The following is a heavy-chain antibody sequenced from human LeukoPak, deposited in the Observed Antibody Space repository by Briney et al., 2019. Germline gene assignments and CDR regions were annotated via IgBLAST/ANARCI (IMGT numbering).Heavy chain of an antibody. Sequence: GASVKVSCKASGYTFTSYGISWVRQAPGQGLEWMGWISAYNGNTNYAQKLQGRVTMTTDTSTSTVYMELSSLRSEDTAVYYCARAYYYDSNPWDYWGQGTLVTVSS. CDR2: ISAYNGNT. CDR1: GYTFTSYG. V-gene: IGHV1-18*01. J-gene: IGHJ4*02. D-gene: IGHD3-22*01. CDR3: ARAYYYDSNPWDY.